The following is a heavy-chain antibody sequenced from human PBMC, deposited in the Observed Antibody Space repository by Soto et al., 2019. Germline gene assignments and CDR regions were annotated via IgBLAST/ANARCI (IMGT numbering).Heavy chain of an antibody. CDR2: IYYSGIT. V-gene: IGHV4-59*01. J-gene: IGHJ4*02. CDR3: ARAYGDYVFDY. CDR1: GGSISIYY. Sequence: SDTLSLTCTVSGGSISIYYWSWIRQPPGKGLEWIGYIYYSGITNYNPSLKSRVTISVDTSKNQFSLKLSSVTAADTAVYYCARAYGDYVFDYWGQGTLVTVSS. D-gene: IGHD4-17*01.